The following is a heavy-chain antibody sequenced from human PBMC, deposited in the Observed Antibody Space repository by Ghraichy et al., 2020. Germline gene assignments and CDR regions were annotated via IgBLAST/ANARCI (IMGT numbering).Heavy chain of an antibody. D-gene: IGHD4-23*01. J-gene: IGHJ4*02. Sequence: GGSLRLSCRTSGFMFGDYAMSWVRQAPEKGLEWVGYIRGKAHGGTTDYAASVTGRFTISRDDSKSIAYLQMNSLKTEDTAVYYCTRWSDDSGGNFAYWGQGTLLTVSS. CDR1: GFMFGDYA. CDR2: IRGKAHGGTT. CDR3: TRWSDDSGGNFAY. V-gene: IGHV3-49*04.